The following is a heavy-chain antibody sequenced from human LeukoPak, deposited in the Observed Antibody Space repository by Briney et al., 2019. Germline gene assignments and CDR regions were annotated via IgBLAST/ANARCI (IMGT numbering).Heavy chain of an antibody. CDR1: GGTFSDYA. CDR3: ARSHVDTAMAPFDY. D-gene: IGHD5-18*01. CDR2: ISAYNGNT. J-gene: IGHJ4*02. Sequence: GASVKVSCKASGGTFSDYAVSWVRQAPGQGLEWMGWISAYNGNTNYAQKLQGRVTMTTDTSTSTAYMELRSLRSDDTAVYYCARSHVDTAMAPFDYWGQGTLVTVSS. V-gene: IGHV1-18*01.